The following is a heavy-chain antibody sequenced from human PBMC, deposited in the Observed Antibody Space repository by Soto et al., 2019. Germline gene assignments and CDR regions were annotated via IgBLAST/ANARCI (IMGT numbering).Heavy chain of an antibody. CDR3: ASGGTVTTSTGYYYYYGMDV. CDR2: INAGNGNK. V-gene: IGHV1-3*01. Sequence: ASVKVSCKASGYTFTSYAMHWVRQAPGQRLEWMGWINAGNGNKKYSQKFQGRVTIRRDTSASTAYMELSSLRSEDTAVYYCASGGTVTTSTGYYYYYGMDVWGQGTTVTVSS. CDR1: GYTFTSYA. D-gene: IGHD4-4*01. J-gene: IGHJ6*02.